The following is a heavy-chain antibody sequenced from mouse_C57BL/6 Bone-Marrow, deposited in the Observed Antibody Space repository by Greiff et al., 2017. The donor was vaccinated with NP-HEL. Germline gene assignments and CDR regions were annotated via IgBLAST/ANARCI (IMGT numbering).Heavy chain of an antibody. J-gene: IGHJ1*03. CDR2: IDPENGDT. V-gene: IGHV14-4*01. CDR3: TTRNYGNYGYFDV. Sequence: VQLQQSGAELVRPGASVKLSCTASGFNIKDDYMHWVKQRPEQGLEWIGWIDPENGDTEYASKFQGKATITADTYSNTAYLQLSSLTSEDTAVYYCTTRNYGNYGYFDVWGTGTTVTVTS. D-gene: IGHD2-1*01. CDR1: GFNIKDDY.